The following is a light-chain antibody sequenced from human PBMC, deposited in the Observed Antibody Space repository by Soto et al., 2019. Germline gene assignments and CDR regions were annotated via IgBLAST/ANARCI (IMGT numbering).Light chain of an antibody. CDR2: GAS. CDR3: QQYAGSST. V-gene: IGKV3-20*01. Sequence: EIVLTQSPGNLYLYPGEGANLXCRASQSSSSYFAWYQQSAGQAPRPPIFGASSRATGITERFSGSGSGKDFTITISRLEPEDFAVYECQQYAGSSTFGQGTKVDIK. CDR1: QSSSSY. J-gene: IGKJ1*01.